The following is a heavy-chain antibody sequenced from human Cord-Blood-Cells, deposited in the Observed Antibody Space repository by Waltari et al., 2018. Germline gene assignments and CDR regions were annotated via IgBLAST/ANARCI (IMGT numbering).Heavy chain of an antibody. Sequence: EVQLVESGGGLVQPGGSLRLSCAAPGFPFSSSCMGWVRQAPGKGLEWVANIKQDGSEKYYVDSVKGRFTISRDNAKNSLYLQMNSLRAEDTAVYYCARDYSQLGDAFDIWGQGTMVTVSS. CDR1: GFPFSSSC. J-gene: IGHJ3*02. CDR3: ARDYSQLGDAFDI. CDR2: IKQDGSEK. D-gene: IGHD6-13*01. V-gene: IGHV3-7*01.